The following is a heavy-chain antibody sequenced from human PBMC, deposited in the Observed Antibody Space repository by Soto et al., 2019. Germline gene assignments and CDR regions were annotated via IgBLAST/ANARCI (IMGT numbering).Heavy chain of an antibody. J-gene: IGHJ6*02. CDR2: ISDIGST. D-gene: IGHD3-10*01. V-gene: IGHV4-59*01. CDR3: ARSIPDSRGGGMDV. Sequence: SETLSLTCTVSGGSITSYYWTWIRQPPGQGLEWIGYISDIGSTSYNPSLTSRVTMLVDTSKKQFSLKLSSVTEADSAVYFCARSIPDSRGGGMDVWGQGATLTVSS. CDR1: GGSITSYY.